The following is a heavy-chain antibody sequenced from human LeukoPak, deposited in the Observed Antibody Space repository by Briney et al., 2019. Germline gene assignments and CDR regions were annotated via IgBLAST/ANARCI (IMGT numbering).Heavy chain of an antibody. J-gene: IGHJ5*02. V-gene: IGHV3-48*03. CDR1: GFTFSNYE. Sequence: GGSLRLSCAASGFTFSNYEMNWVRQAPGKGLEWVSYISSSGSTIYYADSVKGRFTISRDNAKNSLYLQMNSLRAEDTAVYYCATGFREVRGVINNWFDPWGQGTLVIVSS. CDR3: ATGFREVRGVINNWFDP. CDR2: ISSSGSTI. D-gene: IGHD3-10*01.